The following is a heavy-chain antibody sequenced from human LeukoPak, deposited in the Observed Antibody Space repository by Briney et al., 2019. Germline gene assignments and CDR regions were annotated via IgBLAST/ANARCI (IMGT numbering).Heavy chain of an antibody. CDR1: GGSISSYY. D-gene: IGHD3-10*01. V-gene: IGHV4-59*01. J-gene: IGHJ4*02. CDR2: IYYSGST. CDR3: ARVGDGFGDSNFDY. Sequence: SETLSLTCTVSGGSISSYYWSWIRQPPGKGLEWIGYIYYSGSTNYNPSLKSRVTISVDTSKNQFSLKLSSVTAADTAVYYCARVGDGFGDSNFDYWGQGTLVTVSS.